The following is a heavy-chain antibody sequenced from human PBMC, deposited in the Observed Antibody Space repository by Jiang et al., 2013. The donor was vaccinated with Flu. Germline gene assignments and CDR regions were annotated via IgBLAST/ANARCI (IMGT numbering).Heavy chain of an antibody. CDR2: ISYDGSNK. J-gene: IGHJ6*02. CDR1: GFTFSSFG. V-gene: IGHV3-30*18. CDR3: AKGITIFGVALPYYYGMDV. Sequence: QLVESGGGVVQPGRSLRLSCAASGFTFSSFGMHWVRQAPGKGLEWVAVISYDGSNKYYADSVKGRFTISRDNSKNTLYLQMNSLRVEDTAVYYCAKGITIFGVALPYYYGMDVWGQGTTVTVSS. D-gene: IGHD3-3*01.